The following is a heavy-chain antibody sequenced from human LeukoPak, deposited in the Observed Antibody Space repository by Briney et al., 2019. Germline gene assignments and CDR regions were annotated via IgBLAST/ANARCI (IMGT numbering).Heavy chain of an antibody. CDR1: GFTCSIYT. Sequence: GGSLRLYCAASGFTCSIYTMNWVRQAPGKGLEWVSSISTSSSYIYYADSVKGRFTISRDNAKNSLYLQMNSLRAEDTAVYYCAKHCSGGTCFSEGVENWGQGTLVTVSS. V-gene: IGHV3-21*01. CDR3: AKHCSGGTCFSEGVEN. CDR2: ISTSSSYI. D-gene: IGHD2-15*01. J-gene: IGHJ4*02.